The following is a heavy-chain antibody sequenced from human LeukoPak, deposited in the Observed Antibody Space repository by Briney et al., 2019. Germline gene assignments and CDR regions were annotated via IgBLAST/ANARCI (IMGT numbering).Heavy chain of an antibody. Sequence: SETLSLTCTVSGGSISSYYWSWIRQAPGKGLEWVGYALYTGSTEYNPALKSRVTISLDTSNNQFSLRLSSVTAADTAVYYCARDNGYSYGIDYWGQGRLVTVSS. V-gene: IGHV4-59*01. D-gene: IGHD5-18*01. CDR1: GGSISSYY. CDR2: ALYTGST. J-gene: IGHJ4*02. CDR3: ARDNGYSYGIDY.